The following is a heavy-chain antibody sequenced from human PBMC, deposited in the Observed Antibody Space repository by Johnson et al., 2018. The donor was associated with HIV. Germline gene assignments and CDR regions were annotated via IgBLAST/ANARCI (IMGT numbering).Heavy chain of an antibody. CDR2: ISNSGGAT. V-gene: IGHV3-66*02. CDR3: ARDGRDLVTRGSFDV. J-gene: IGHJ3*01. CDR1: GFTVSRNY. D-gene: IGHD5-18*01. Sequence: QLVESGGGLVQPGGSLRLSCAASGFTVSRNYMSWVRQTPGKRLEWVSAISNSGGATHYADSVKGRFRISRDNSKNFLYLQMNSLRPEDTAVYYCARDGRDLVTRGSFDVWGQGTVVTVSS.